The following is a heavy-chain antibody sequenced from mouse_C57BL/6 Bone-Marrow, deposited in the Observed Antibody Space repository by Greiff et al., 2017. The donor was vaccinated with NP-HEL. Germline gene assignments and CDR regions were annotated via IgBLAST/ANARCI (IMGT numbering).Heavy chain of an antibody. J-gene: IGHJ3*01. Sequence: EVQLQQSGPVLVKPGASVKMSCKASGYTFTDYYMNWVKQSHGKSLEWIGVINPYNGGTSYNQKFKGKATLTVDKSSSTAYMELNSLTSEDSAVYYCARSYDYGGAWFAYWGQGTLVTVSA. CDR2: INPYNGGT. D-gene: IGHD2-4*01. V-gene: IGHV1-19*01. CDR1: GYTFTDYY. CDR3: ARSYDYGGAWFAY.